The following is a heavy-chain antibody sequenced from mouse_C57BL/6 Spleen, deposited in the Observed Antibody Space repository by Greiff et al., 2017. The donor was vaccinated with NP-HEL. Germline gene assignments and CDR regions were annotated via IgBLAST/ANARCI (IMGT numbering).Heavy chain of an antibody. CDR2: IYPGDGDT. CDR3: ARGDYDPFAY. Sequence: VKLQESGAELVKPGASVKISCKASGYAFSSYWMNWVKQRPGKGLEWIGQIYPGDGDTNYNGKFKGKATLTADKSSSTAYMQLSSLTSEASAVYFCARGDYDPFAYWGQGTLVTVSA. D-gene: IGHD2-4*01. V-gene: IGHV1-80*01. J-gene: IGHJ3*01. CDR1: GYAFSSYW.